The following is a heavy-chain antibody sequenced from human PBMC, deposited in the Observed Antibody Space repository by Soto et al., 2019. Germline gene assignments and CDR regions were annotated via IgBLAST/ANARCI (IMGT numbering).Heavy chain of an antibody. Sequence: ISGKGPGCKFCRSWFGWVRQKNGKGLEWMGIIYPGDSDTRYSPSFQGQVTISADKSISTAYLQWSSLKASDTAMYYCARVGIVATITGAFDICGQGTMLTV. CDR2: IYPGDSDT. D-gene: IGHD5-12*01. V-gene: IGHV5-51*01. CDR3: ARVGIVATITGAFDI. CDR1: GCKFCRSW. J-gene: IGHJ3*02.